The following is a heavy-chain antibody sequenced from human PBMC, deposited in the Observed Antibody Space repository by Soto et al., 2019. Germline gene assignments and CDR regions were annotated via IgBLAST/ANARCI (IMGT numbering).Heavy chain of an antibody. CDR1: GFTFSSYS. J-gene: IGHJ6*02. D-gene: IGHD6-6*01. CDR2: ISSGSITI. V-gene: IGHV3-48*02. Sequence: EVQLVESGGGLVQPGGSLRLSCAASGFTFSSYSMNWVRQAPGKGLEWVSYISSGSITIYYADSVKGRFTISRDNAKNSLYLQMNSLRDENTAVYYCARGGSSSDNGMDVWGQGTTVTVSS. CDR3: ARGGSSSDNGMDV.